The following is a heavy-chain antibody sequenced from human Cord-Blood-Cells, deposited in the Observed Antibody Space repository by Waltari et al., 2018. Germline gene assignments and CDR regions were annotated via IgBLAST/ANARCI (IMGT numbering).Heavy chain of an antibody. CDR3: AINYSGSYYSCFDY. CDR1: GYTFTGYY. Sequence: QVQLVQSGAEVKKPGASVKVSCKASGYTFTGYYMHWVRQAPVQGLEWRGWINPNSGGTNYAQKFQGWVTMTRDTSISTAYMELSRLRSDDTAVYYCAINYSGSYYSCFDYWGQGTLVTVSS. D-gene: IGHD1-26*01. CDR2: INPNSGGT. J-gene: IGHJ4*02. V-gene: IGHV1-2*04.